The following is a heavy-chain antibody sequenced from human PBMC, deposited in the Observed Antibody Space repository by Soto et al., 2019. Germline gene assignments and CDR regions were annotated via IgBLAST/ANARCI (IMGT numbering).Heavy chain of an antibody. V-gene: IGHV4-34*01. J-gene: IGHJ6*03. D-gene: IGHD2-2*01. CDR3: ARGDIVVVPAAYYYYYYTDV. Sequence: SETLSLTCAVYGGSFSGYYWSWIRQPPGKGLEWIGEINHSGSTNYNPSLKSRVTISVDTSKNQFSLKLSSVTAADTAVYYCARGDIVVVPAAYYYYYYTDVWGKGTTVAVSS. CDR1: GGSFSGYY. CDR2: INHSGST.